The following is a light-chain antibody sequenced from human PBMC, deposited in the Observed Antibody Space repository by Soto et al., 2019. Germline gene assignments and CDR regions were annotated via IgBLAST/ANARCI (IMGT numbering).Light chain of an antibody. V-gene: IGKV3-15*01. CDR3: QQHNNWPPIT. J-gene: IGKJ5*01. CDR1: QSVSTN. Sequence: EIVMKHSPATLSVYPGERVTLSCRASQSVSTNLVWYQQKPGQAPRLLMYGSSIRATGIPARFSGSGSGTEFTLTISSLQSEDFAVYYCQQHNNWPPITFGQVRRLEV. CDR2: GSS.